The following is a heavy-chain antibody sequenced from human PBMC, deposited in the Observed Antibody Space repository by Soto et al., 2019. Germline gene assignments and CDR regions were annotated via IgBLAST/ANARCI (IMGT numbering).Heavy chain of an antibody. CDR2: ISSSGSYI. Sequence: GGSLRLSCAASGFTFSSYSMNWVRQAPGEGLEWVSSISSSGSYIYYADSVKGRFTISRDNAKNSLYLQMNSLRAEDTAVYYCASGGRNYYDTSANDYWGQGTLVTVSS. D-gene: IGHD3-22*01. V-gene: IGHV3-21*01. CDR3: ASGGRNYYDTSANDY. J-gene: IGHJ4*02. CDR1: GFTFSSYS.